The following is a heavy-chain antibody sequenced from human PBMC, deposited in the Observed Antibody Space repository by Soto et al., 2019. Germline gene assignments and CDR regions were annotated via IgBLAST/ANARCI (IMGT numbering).Heavy chain of an antibody. D-gene: IGHD2-21*01. CDR3: ARDLPVDYSPFFDY. CDR2: VYHTGRI. J-gene: IGHJ4*02. V-gene: IGHV4-4*02. Sequence: QVQLQESGPGLVKPSGTLSLTCDVSGASISNNNWWSWVRQPPGKGLEWIGEVYHTGRINYNPSLRSRVVISVDKSKNQFSLKLSAVTAADTAVYYCARDLPVDYSPFFDYWGQGALVTVSS. CDR1: GASISNNNW.